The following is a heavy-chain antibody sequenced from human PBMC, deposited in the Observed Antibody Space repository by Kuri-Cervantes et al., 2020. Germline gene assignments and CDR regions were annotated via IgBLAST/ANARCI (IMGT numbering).Heavy chain of an antibody. CDR3: AKEDTARGWLQQYYYYGMDV. J-gene: IGHJ6*02. CDR1: GYTFTSYY. V-gene: IGHV1-46*01. Sequence: ASVKVSCKASGYTFTSYYMHWVRQAPGQGLEWMGIINPSGGSTSYAQKFQGRVTMTRDTSTSTVYMELRSLRSEDTAVYYCAKEDTARGWLQQYYYYGMDVWGQGTTVTVSS. CDR2: INPSGGST. D-gene: IGHD5-18*01.